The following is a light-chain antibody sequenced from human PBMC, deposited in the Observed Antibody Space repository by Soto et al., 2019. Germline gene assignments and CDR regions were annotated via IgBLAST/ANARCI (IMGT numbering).Light chain of an antibody. CDR1: SSDVGGYNY. CDR2: DVS. Sequence: QSVLTQPASVSGSPGQSINISCTGTSSDVGGYNYVSWYQHHAGKAPKLIIYDVSNRPSGVSNLFSGSKSGNTASLTISGLQPEDEADYYCSSYTTSNARQIVFGTGTTVTVL. CDR3: SSYTTSNARQIV. J-gene: IGLJ1*01. V-gene: IGLV2-14*03.